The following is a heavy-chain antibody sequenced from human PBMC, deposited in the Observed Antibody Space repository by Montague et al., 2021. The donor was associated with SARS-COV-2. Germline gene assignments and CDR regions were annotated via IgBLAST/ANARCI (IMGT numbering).Heavy chain of an antibody. D-gene: IGHD5-12*01. CDR1: GGSINNYY. CDR2: ISEIGST. Sequence: SETLSLTCTVSGGSINNYYWGWIRQPPGKALEYIAYISEIGSTHRNPALKSRVTISVDPSRSQLYLDVNSVTAADTAVYYCARLQGGRRLMDYWGQGTLVTVPS. CDR3: ARLQGGRRLMDY. J-gene: IGHJ4*02. V-gene: IGHV4-59*01.